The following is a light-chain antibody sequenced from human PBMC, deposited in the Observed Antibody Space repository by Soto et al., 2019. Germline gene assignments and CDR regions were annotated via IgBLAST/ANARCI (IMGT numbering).Light chain of an antibody. V-gene: IGLV2-14*01. CDR3: SSYTSRSTLGV. CDR2: EVT. CDR1: SSDVGGYNY. J-gene: IGLJ1*01. Sequence: QSALTQPASVSGSPGQSITISCTGTSSDVGGYNYVSWYQQHPDKAPKLIIYEVTNRPSGVSNRFSGSKSGNTASLTISGLQAEDDADYYSSSYTSRSTLGVFGTGTKLTVL.